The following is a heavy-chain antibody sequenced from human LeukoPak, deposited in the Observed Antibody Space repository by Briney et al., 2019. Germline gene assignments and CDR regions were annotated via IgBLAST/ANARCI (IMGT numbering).Heavy chain of an antibody. CDR3: AKDIAAADWFDY. CDR2: ISGSGGST. Sequence: GGSLRLSCAASGFTFSSYAMSWVRQAPGKGLEWVSAISGSGGSTYYADSVKGRFTISRDNSKNTLYLQMNSLRAEDTALYYCAKDIAAADWFDYWGQGTLVTVSS. J-gene: IGHJ4*02. V-gene: IGHV3-23*01. CDR1: GFTFSSYA. D-gene: IGHD6-13*01.